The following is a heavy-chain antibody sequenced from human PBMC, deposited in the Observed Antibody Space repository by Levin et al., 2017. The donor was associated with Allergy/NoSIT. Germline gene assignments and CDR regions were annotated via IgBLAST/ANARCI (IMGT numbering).Heavy chain of an antibody. J-gene: IGHJ4*02. CDR1: GFTFSNAW. CDR3: TTLINYDYVWGSYRYYIDY. D-gene: IGHD3-16*02. CDR2: IKSKTDGGTT. V-gene: IGHV3-15*01. Sequence: GESLKISCAASGFTFSNAWMSWVRQAPGKGLEWVGRIKSKTDGGTTDYAAPVKGRFTISRDDSKNTLHLQMNSLKTEDTAVYYCTTLINYDYVWGSYRYYIDYWGQGTLVTVSS.